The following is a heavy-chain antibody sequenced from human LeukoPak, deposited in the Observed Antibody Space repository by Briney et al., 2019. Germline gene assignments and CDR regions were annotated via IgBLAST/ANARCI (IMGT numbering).Heavy chain of an antibody. CDR2: NSSSGSTI. CDR1: GFTFSSYE. D-gene: IGHD1-26*01. V-gene: IGHV3-48*03. CDR3: AREARDSIVGATLHFDY. J-gene: IGHJ4*02. Sequence: GGSLRLSCAASGFTFSSYEMNWVRQAPGKGLEWVSYNSSSGSTIYYADSVKGRFTISRDNAKNSLYLQMNSLRAEDTAVYYCAREARDSIVGATLHFDYWGQGTLVTVSS.